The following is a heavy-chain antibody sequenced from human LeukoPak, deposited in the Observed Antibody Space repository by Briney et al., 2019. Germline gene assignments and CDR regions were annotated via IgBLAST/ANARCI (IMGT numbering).Heavy chain of an antibody. CDR2: INTNTGNP. CDR1: GYTFTSYA. J-gene: IGHJ4*02. V-gene: IGHV7-4-1*02. Sequence: ASVKVSCKASGYTFTSYAMNWVRQAPGQGLEWMGWINTNTGNPTYAQGFTGRFVFSLDTSVNTAYLQISSLKAEDTAMYYCARDLRDYTFDSWGQGTLVTVSS. D-gene: IGHD4-11*01. CDR3: ARDLRDYTFDS.